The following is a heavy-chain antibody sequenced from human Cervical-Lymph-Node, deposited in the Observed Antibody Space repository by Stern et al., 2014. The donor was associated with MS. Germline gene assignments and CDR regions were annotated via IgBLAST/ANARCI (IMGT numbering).Heavy chain of an antibody. CDR2: INPSDGSK. J-gene: IGHJ4*02. V-gene: IGHV1-46*03. D-gene: IGHD7-27*01. CDR1: GYDFTNYY. CDR3: ARWGLHKPLDY. Sequence: VQLVQSGAEVKKPGASVKVSCKASGYDFTNYYIQWVRQAPGQGLEWMGMINPSDGSKDYAQRFQGRVTMTRDTSTSTGYMELSSLRSDDTAVYYCARWGLHKPLDYWGQGTLVTVSS.